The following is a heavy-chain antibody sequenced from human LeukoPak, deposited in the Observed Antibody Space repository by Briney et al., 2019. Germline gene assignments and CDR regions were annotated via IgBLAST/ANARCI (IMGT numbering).Heavy chain of an antibody. CDR1: GFTFTSSA. V-gene: IGHV1-58*01. Sequence: SVKVSCKASGFTFTSSAVQWVRQARGQRLEWIGWIVVGSGNTNYAQKFQERVTITRDMSTSTAYMELSSLRSEDTAVYYCAADRGRRRAGTLSTGLGDYWGQGTLVTVSS. D-gene: IGHD1-14*01. J-gene: IGHJ4*02. CDR3: AADRGRRRAGTLSTGLGDY. CDR2: IVVGSGNT.